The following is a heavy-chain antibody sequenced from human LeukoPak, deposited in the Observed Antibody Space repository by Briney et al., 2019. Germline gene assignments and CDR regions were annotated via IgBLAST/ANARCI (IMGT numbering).Heavy chain of an antibody. CDR3: ARAVWTSSGYWFDY. CDR2: ISTSSSYI. J-gene: IGHJ4*02. Sequence: GGSLRLSCAASGFTFSSYSMHWVRQAPGKGLDWISCISTSSSYIYYADSIKGRFTISRDNAKKTLHLQLNSLRAEDTAVYPCARAVWTSSGYWFDYWGPGIPVTVSS. D-gene: IGHD3-22*01. V-gene: IGHV3-21*01. CDR1: GFTFSSYS.